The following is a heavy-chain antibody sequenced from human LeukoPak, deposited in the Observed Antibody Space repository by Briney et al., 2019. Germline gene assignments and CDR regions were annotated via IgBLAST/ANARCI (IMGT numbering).Heavy chain of an antibody. V-gene: IGHV1-18*01. CDR1: GYTFTSYG. D-gene: IGHD2-15*01. CDR3: ARVSRVVAYLSSFDY. Sequence: ASVKVSCKASGYTFTSYGISWVRQAPGQGLEWMGWISAYNGNTNYAQKLQGRVTMTTDTSTSTAYMELRSLRSDDTAVSYCARVSRVVAYLSSFDYWGQGTLVTVSS. J-gene: IGHJ4*02. CDR2: ISAYNGNT.